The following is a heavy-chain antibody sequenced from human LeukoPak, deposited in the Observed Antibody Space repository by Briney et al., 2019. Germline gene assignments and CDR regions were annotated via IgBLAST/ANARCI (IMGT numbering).Heavy chain of an antibody. CDR3: ATIGTVPAATSDLRKASY. J-gene: IGHJ4*02. CDR1: GGTFSSYA. D-gene: IGHD2-2*01. Sequence: GASVKVSCKASGGTFSSYAISWVRQAPGQGLEWMGRIIPIFGIANYAQKFQGRVTITADKSTSRAYMELSSLRSEDTAVYYCATIGTVPAATSDLRKASYWGQGTLVTVSS. V-gene: IGHV1-69*04. CDR2: IIPIFGIA.